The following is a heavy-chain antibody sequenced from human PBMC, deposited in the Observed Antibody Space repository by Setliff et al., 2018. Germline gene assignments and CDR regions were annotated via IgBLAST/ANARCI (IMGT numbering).Heavy chain of an antibody. CDR2: INPSGTT. V-gene: IGHV4-34*01. Sequence: SETLSLTCTFYGGPFSDYYWGWVRQTPGKGLEWIAEINPSGTTNYNPSLKSRVTMSVDTSKNQFSLNLNSVTAADTAVYYFRLAHCSTTSCEEALDYWSQGTLVTVSS. D-gene: IGHD2-2*01. J-gene: IGHJ4*02. CDR1: GGPFSDYY. CDR3: RLAHCSTTSCEEALDY.